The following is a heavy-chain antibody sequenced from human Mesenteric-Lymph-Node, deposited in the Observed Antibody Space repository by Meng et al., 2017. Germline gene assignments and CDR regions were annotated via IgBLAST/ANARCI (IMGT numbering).Heavy chain of an antibody. J-gene: IGHJ4*02. V-gene: IGHV4-31*03. D-gene: IGHD6-19*01. CDR1: GGSISSGGYY. CDR2: IYYSGST. Sequence: QVHLQESGPGLVKPSQPLSLTCTVSGGSISSGGYYWSWIRQHPGKGLEWFGHIYYSGSTFYNPSLKRRVIISIDTSKNQFSLNLRSVTAADTAVYYCARVSSGWDYFDYWGQGTLVTVSS. CDR3: ARVSSGWDYFDY.